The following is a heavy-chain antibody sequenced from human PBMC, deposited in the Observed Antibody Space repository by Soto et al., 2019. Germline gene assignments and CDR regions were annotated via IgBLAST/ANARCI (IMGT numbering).Heavy chain of an antibody. CDR1: GFTFSSYG. V-gene: IGHV3-33*01. Sequence: QVQLVESGGGVVKPGRSLRLSCAASGFTFSSYGMHWVRQAPGKGLEWVAVIWYDGSNKYYADSVKGRFTISRDNSKNTLYLQMNSLRAEDTAVYYCARNGLYYGGYVNCVDPWGQGTLVTVSS. CDR2: IWYDGSNK. D-gene: IGHD4-17*01. J-gene: IGHJ5*02. CDR3: ARNGLYYGGYVNCVDP.